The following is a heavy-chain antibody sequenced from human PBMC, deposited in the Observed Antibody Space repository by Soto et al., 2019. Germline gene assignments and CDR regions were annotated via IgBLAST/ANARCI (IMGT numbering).Heavy chain of an antibody. CDR2: IYYSGST. Sequence: QLQLQESGPGLLKPSETLSLTCTVSGGSMSTSYYWGWIRQPPGKGLEWIGSIYYSGSTYYNPSLKSRVTISVDTSQHQFSLKLTSVTAADTSVYYCATLWFGEADYWGQGTLVTVSS. CDR3: ATLWFGEADY. J-gene: IGHJ4*02. V-gene: IGHV4-39*01. D-gene: IGHD3-10*01. CDR1: GGSMSTSYY.